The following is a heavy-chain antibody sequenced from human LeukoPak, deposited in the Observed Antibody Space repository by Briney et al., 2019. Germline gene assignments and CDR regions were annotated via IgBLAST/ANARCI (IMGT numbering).Heavy chain of an antibody. CDR3: ARDGGRWLQLHYFDY. J-gene: IGHJ4*02. D-gene: IGHD5-24*01. CDR2: IYSGGST. V-gene: IGHV3-66*01. CDR1: GFTVSSNY. Sequence: GGSLRLSCAASGFTVSSNYMSWVRQAPGKGLEWVSVIYSGGSTYYADSVKGRFTISRDNSKNALYLQMNSLRAEDTAVYYCARDGGRWLQLHYFDYWGQGTLVTVSS.